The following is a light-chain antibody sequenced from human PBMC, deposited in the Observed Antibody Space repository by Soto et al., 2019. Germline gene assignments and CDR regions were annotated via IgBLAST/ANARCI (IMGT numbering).Light chain of an antibody. CDR3: QQYENTPT. CDR1: QSISSY. Sequence: DIQTTQSPSSLSASVGDRVTITCRASQSISSYLNWYQQKPGRAPNLLIYAASNYEAGLPSRFSGSGSGTDFTSTISRLQPEDIATYYCQQYENTPTFGQGTRLEIK. J-gene: IGKJ5*01. CDR2: AAS. V-gene: IGKV1-33*01.